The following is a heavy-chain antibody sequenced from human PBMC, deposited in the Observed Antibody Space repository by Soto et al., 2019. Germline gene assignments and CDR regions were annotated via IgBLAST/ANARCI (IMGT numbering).Heavy chain of an antibody. CDR3: ARDGLGQHHYSSGGSCCLGPYCYYGMDV. CDR2: IYYSGST. J-gene: IGHJ6*02. D-gene: IGHD2-15*01. CDR1: GGSISSYY. V-gene: IGHV4-59*01. Sequence: SETLSLTCTVSGGSISSYYWSWIRQPPGKGLEWIGYIYYSGSTNYNPSLKSRVTISVDTSKNQFSLKLSSVTAADTAVYYCARDGLGQHHYSSGGSCCLGPYCYYGMDVWGQVTTVTVSS.